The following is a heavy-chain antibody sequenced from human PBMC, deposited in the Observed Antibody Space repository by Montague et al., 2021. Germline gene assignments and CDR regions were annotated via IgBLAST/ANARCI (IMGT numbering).Heavy chain of an antibody. CDR3: ARALAARWWFDP. CDR1: GGSIRSYY. J-gene: IGHJ5*02. D-gene: IGHD6-6*01. V-gene: IGHV4-59*01. Sequence: SETLSLTCTISGGSIRSYYWNWIRQPPGKGLEWIGYIYYSGGTNYNPSLKSRVNISLDTSNYQFSLNLRSVTAADTAVYYCARALAARWWFDPWGQGTLVTVSS. CDR2: IYYSGGT.